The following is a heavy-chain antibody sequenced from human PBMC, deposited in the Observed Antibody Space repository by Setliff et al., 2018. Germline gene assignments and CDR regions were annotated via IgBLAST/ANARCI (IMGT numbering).Heavy chain of an antibody. CDR1: GFTFSSYS. J-gene: IGHJ4*02. V-gene: IGHV3-21*01. CDR3: ARDIRGILSVHDFDS. Sequence: GGSLRLSCIASGFTFSSYSMNWVRQAPGKGLEWVSSISSSSSYIYDADSVRGRFTISRDNAKTAVYLQMNSLRAEDTAIYYCARDIRGILSVHDFDSWGQGTLVTVSS. CDR2: ISSSSSYI. D-gene: IGHD2-15*01.